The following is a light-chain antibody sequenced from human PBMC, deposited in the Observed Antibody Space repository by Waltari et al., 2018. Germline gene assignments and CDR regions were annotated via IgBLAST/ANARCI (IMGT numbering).Light chain of an antibody. V-gene: IGLV3-10*01. CDR1: ALPTKY. Sequence: SHELTQPPSVSVSPGQTARITCSGDALPTKYIYLYQQKSGQAPVNLIYEDNKRPSGIPERFSGSSSGTLATLTVSGAVVEDEGDYYCYSTDSSSFPLFGGGTRLTVL. CDR2: EDN. J-gene: IGLJ3*02. CDR3: YSTDSSSFPL.